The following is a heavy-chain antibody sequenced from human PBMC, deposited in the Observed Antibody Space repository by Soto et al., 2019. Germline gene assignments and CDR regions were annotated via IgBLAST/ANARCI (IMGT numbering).Heavy chain of an antibody. V-gene: IGHV3-9*01. CDR2: ISWNSGRI. CDR1: GFTFDDYA. Sequence: EVQLVESGGGLVQPGRSLRLSCAASGFTFDDYAMHWVRQAPGKGLEWVSGISWNSGRIGYADSVKGRFTISRDNAKNSLYLQMNSLRAEDTALYYCAKGRYTSTWYGLGYWGQGTLVTVSS. D-gene: IGHD6-13*01. CDR3: AKGRYTSTWYGLGY. J-gene: IGHJ4*02.